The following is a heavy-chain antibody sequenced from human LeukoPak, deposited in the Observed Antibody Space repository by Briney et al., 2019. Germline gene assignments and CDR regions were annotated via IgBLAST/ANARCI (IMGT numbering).Heavy chain of an antibody. CDR3: ARETSQKGAHYMDV. CDR2: IYYSGRT. D-gene: IGHD3-16*01. J-gene: IGHJ6*03. Sequence: SETLSLTCTVSGGSISSSSYYWGWIRQPPGKGLEWIGSIYYSGRTYYNPSLKSRVTISVDTSKNQFSLKLSSVTAADTAVYYCARETSQKGAHYMDVWGKGTTVTISS. V-gene: IGHV4-39*07. CDR1: GGSISSSSYY.